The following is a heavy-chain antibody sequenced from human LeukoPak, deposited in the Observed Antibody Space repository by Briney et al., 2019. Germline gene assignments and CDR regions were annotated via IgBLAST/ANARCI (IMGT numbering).Heavy chain of an antibody. D-gene: IGHD3-22*01. Sequence: GRSLRLSCAASGSTFSSYAMHWVRQAPGKGLEWVAVISYDGSNKYYADSVKGRFTISRDNSKNTLYLQMNSLRAEDTAVYYCARDGITMIVVVNEFDHWGQGTLVTVSS. CDR1: GSTFSSYA. V-gene: IGHV3-30-3*01. J-gene: IGHJ4*02. CDR3: ARDGITMIVVVNEFDH. CDR2: ISYDGSNK.